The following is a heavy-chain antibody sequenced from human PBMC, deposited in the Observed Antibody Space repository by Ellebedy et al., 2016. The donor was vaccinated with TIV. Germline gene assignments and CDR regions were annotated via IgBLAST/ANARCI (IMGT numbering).Heavy chain of an antibody. Sequence: GGSLRLXCPASGFNFDDYVMHWVRQAPGKDLEWVSGISWNSGSVNYADSVKGRFTISRDNVNDSLHLQMNSLRPEDTAFYYCVKDKSVSGFSFWFFDLWGRGTLVTVSS. D-gene: IGHD3-22*01. CDR3: VKDKSVSGFSFWFFDL. CDR2: ISWNSGSV. V-gene: IGHV3-9*01. CDR1: GFNFDDYV. J-gene: IGHJ2*01.